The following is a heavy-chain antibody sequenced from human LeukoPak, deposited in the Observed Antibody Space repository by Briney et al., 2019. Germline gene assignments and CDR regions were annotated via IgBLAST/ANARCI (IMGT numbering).Heavy chain of an antibody. V-gene: IGHV3-30*18. CDR1: GFTFSSYG. CDR3: AKDVEYSSGWYEGGSFDY. Sequence: GGSLRLSCAASGFTFSSYGMHWVRQAPGKGLEWVAVISYDGSNKYYADSVKGRFTISRDNSKNTLSLQMNSLRAEDAAVYYCAKDVEYSSGWYEGGSFDYWGQGILVTVSS. D-gene: IGHD6-19*01. CDR2: ISYDGSNK. J-gene: IGHJ4*02.